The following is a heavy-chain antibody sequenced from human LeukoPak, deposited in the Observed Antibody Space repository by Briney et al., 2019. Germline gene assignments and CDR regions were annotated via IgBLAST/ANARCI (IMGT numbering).Heavy chain of an antibody. CDR2: IYASGST. V-gene: IGHV4-61*02. Sequence: PSQTLSLTCTVSGASISSGSYYWSWIRQPAGKGLERIGRIYASGSTNYNPSLKSRVTISVDTSKNQFSLKLTSVTAADTAVYYCARGNDILTGVIYYMDVWGKGTTVTVSS. CDR3: ARGNDILTGVIYYMDV. CDR1: GASISSGSYY. J-gene: IGHJ6*03. D-gene: IGHD3-9*01.